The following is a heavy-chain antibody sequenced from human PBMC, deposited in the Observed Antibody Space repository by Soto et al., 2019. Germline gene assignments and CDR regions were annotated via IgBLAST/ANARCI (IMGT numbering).Heavy chain of an antibody. CDR2: IYYMGRT. Sequence: SETLSLTCTVSGGSISSYYWSWIRQPPGKGLEWIGYIYYMGRTNYNPSLKSRVTMSIDTSKNQFSLKLSSVTAADTAVYYCARDPVGVTDFDSWAQGALVTVSS. CDR3: ARDPVGVTDFDS. CDR1: GGSISSYY. J-gene: IGHJ4*02. D-gene: IGHD1-26*01. V-gene: IGHV4-59*01.